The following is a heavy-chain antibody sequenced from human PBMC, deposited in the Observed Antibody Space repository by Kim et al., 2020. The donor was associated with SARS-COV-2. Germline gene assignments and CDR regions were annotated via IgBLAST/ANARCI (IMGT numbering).Heavy chain of an antibody. V-gene: IGHV4-39*01. D-gene: IGHD2-21*02. J-gene: IGHJ4*02. CDR1: GGSISSSSYY. CDR3: ARLDTLYCGGDCYSLAPFDY. CDR2: IYYSGST. Sequence: SETLSLTCTVSGGSISSSSYYWGWIRQPPGKGLEWIGSIYYSGSTYYNPSLKSRVTISVDTSKNQFSLKLSSVTAADTAVYYCARLDTLYCGGDCYSLAPFDYWGQGTLVTVSS.